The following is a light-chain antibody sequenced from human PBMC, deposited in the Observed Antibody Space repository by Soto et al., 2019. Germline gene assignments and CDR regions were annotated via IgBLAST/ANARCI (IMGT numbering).Light chain of an antibody. J-gene: IGKJ1*01. CDR1: QSVGIN. CDR3: QQFNIWPRT. Sequence: EIVMTQSPDTLSVYPGERATLSCRASQSVGINLAWYQQKPGQAPRLLFYYASTRATGIPARFTGSGSGTEFTLTISSLQSEDFAVYFCQQFNIWPRTFGQGTKVDIK. CDR2: YAS. V-gene: IGKV3-15*01.